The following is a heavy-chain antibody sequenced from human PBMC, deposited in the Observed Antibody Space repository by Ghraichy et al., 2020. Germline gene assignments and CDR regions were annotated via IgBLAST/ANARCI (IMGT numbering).Heavy chain of an antibody. V-gene: IGHV3-30*04. CDR1: GFTFSSYA. Sequence: GESLNISCAASGFTFSSYAMHWVRQAPGKGLEWVAGISYDGSNKYYADSVKGRFTISRDNSKNTLYLQMNRLRAEESAVYYCARAMVRGVIGGTIDYWGQGTLVTVSS. CDR3: ARAMVRGVIGGTIDY. D-gene: IGHD3-10*01. CDR2: ISYDGSNK. J-gene: IGHJ4*02.